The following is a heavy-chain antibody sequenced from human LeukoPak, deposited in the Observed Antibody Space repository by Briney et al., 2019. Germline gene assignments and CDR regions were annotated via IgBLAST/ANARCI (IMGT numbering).Heavy chain of an antibody. CDR3: AKPPPSRGYSYGYPFDY. CDR2: ISWNSGSI. CDR1: GFTFDDYA. V-gene: IGHV3-9*01. Sequence: PGGSLRLSCAASGFTFDDYAMHWVRQAPGKGLEWVSGISWNSGSIGYADSVKGRFTISRDNAKNSLYLQMNSLRAEDTAVYYCAKPPPSRGYSYGYPFDYWGQGTLVTVSS. D-gene: IGHD5-18*01. J-gene: IGHJ4*02.